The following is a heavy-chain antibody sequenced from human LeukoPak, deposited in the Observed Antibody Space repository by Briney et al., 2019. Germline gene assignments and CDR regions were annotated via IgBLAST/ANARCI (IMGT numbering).Heavy chain of an antibody. J-gene: IGHJ4*02. D-gene: IGHD3-22*01. V-gene: IGHV4-59*12. CDR3: ARVSYYYDSSGYSAGGGYYFDC. Sequence: SETLSLTCTVSGTSITRTYWSWIRQSPGKGLEWIAYIYYSGSTNYNPSLKSRVTMSVDTSKNQFSLKLSSVTAADTAVYYCARVSYYYDSSGYSAGGGYYFDCWGQGTLVTVSS. CDR1: GTSITRTY. CDR2: IYYSGST.